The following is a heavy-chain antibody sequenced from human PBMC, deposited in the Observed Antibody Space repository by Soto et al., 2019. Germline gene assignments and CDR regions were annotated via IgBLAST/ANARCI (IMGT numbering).Heavy chain of an antibody. J-gene: IGHJ4*02. CDR2: ISGSGGST. V-gene: IGHV3-23*01. D-gene: IGHD2-21*02. Sequence: GGSLRLSCAASGFTFSSYAMSWVRQAPGKGLEWVSAISGSGGSTYYADSVKGRFTISRDNSKNTLYLQMNSLRAEDTAVYYFAKGSLIIVVVTGSVDYWGQGTLVTVSS. CDR1: GFTFSSYA. CDR3: AKGSLIIVVVTGSVDY.